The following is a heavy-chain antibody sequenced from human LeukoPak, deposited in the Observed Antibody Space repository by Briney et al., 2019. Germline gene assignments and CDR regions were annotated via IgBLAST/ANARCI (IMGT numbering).Heavy chain of an antibody. V-gene: IGHV4-34*01. D-gene: IGHD2-15*01. CDR3: ARVGGGRLDY. J-gene: IGHJ4*02. Sequence: SVTLSLTCAVYGGSFSGYYWSWIRQPPGKGLEWIGEIHHSGSTNYNPSLKSRVNISVDTSKNHFSLKVSSVTAADTAVYYCARVGGGRLDYWGQGTLVTVS. CDR2: IHHSGST. CDR1: GGSFSGYY.